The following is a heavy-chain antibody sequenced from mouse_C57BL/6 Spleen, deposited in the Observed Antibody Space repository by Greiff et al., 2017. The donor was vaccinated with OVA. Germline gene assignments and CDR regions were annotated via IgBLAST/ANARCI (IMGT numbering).Heavy chain of an antibody. V-gene: IGHV3-1*01. CDR1: GYSITSGYD. CDR3: ARHYYGSSSWYFEV. CDR2: ISYSGST. Sequence: VQLQQSGPGMVKPSQSLSLTCTVTGYSITSGYDWHWIRHFPGNKLEWMGYISYSGSTNYNPSLKSRISITHDTSKNHFFLKLNSVTTEDTATYYCARHYYGSSSWYFEVWGTGTTVTVSS. J-gene: IGHJ1*03. D-gene: IGHD1-1*01.